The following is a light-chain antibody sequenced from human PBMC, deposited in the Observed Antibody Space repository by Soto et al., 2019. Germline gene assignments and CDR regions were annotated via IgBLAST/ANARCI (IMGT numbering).Light chain of an antibody. J-gene: IGKJ2*01. CDR3: QQYNSDSNT. CDR1: QTISIW. V-gene: IGKV1-5*03. CDR2: KAS. Sequence: DIQMTQSPSTLSASVGDRVTITCRASQTISIWLAWYQQKPGKAPELPIYKASTLERGVPSRFIGSGSGTEFTLTINSLQPDDFATYYCQQYNSDSNTFGQGTKLEIK.